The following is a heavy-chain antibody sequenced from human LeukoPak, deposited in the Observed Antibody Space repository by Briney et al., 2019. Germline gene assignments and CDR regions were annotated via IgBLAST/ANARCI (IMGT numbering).Heavy chain of an antibody. CDR2: ISTSGDYT. V-gene: IGHV3-48*04. CDR3: TRGHFGLDV. Sequence: HPGGSLRLSCAASDFTFSNYNMNWVRQAPGKGLDWVSYISTSGDYTDYADSVKGRFTISRDNAKNSLYLQMNSLRAEDTGIYYCTRGHFGLDVWGQGTTVTVSS. J-gene: IGHJ6*02. CDR1: DFTFSNYN.